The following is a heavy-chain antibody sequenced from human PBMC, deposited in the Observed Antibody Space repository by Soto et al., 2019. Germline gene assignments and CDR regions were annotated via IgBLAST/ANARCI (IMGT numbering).Heavy chain of an antibody. Sequence: TLSLTWAVSGGSISSGGYSWSWIRQPPGKVLEWIGYIYHSGSTYYNPSLKSRVTISVDRSKNQFSLKLSSVTAADTAVYYCARAQTYCSGGSCFPYYFDYWGQGTLVTVSS. V-gene: IGHV4-30-2*01. CDR1: GGSISSGGYS. J-gene: IGHJ4*02. CDR3: ARAQTYCSGGSCFPYYFDY. CDR2: IYHSGST. D-gene: IGHD2-15*01.